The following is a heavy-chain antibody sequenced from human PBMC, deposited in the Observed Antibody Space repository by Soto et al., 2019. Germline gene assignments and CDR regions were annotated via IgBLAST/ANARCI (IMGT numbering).Heavy chain of an antibody. CDR2: IYPADSQT. Sequence: GESLKISCEVSGFTFTNYWIAWVRQMPGKGLEWMGGIYPADSQTRYSPTFQGQVAISADKSVNTAYLQWRSLKASDTAIYFCPRQATGYKSKWFDHWGQGTLVTVSS. J-gene: IGHJ5*02. V-gene: IGHV5-51*01. CDR3: PRQATGYKSKWFDH. D-gene: IGHD3-9*01. CDR1: GFTFTNYW.